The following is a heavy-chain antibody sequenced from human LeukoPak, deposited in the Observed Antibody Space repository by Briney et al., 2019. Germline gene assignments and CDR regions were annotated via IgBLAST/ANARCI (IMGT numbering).Heavy chain of an antibody. Sequence: GGSLRLSCAASGFTFSSYGMNWVRQAPGKGLEWVTAISSDGRNKYYADSVKGRFTVSRDNSKNTLYLQMNSLRAEDTAVYYCAKDVAVGGTGYSVLGHWGQGTLVTVSS. J-gene: IGHJ4*02. D-gene: IGHD6-19*01. CDR1: GFTFSSYG. CDR2: ISSDGRNK. V-gene: IGHV3-30*18. CDR3: AKDVAVGGTGYSVLGH.